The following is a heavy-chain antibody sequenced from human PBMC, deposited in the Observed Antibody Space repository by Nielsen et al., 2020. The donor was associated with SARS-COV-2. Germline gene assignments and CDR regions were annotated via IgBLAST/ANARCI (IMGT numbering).Heavy chain of an antibody. CDR2: TYYRPKWYN. D-gene: IGHD1-26*01. V-gene: IGHV6-1*01. CDR3: ARDLLSWELAKYYFDY. Sequence: SQTLSLTCAISGDSVSSNSAAWNWIRQSPSRGLEWLGRTYYRPKWYNDYAVSVKSRITINPDTSKNQFSLQLNSVTPEDTAVYYCARDLLSWELAKYYFDYWGQGTLVPVSS. CDR1: GDSVSSNSAA. J-gene: IGHJ4*02.